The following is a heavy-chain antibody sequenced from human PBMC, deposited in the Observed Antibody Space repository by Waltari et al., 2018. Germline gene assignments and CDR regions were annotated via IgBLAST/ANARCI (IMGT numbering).Heavy chain of an antibody. CDR3: ARDGDDIAAAGTFQYYGMDV. D-gene: IGHD6-13*01. V-gene: IGHV1-8*03. J-gene: IGHJ6*02. CDR2: RNPTRGNT. CDR1: GYTFTSYD. Sequence: QVQLVQSGAEVKKPGASVKVSCKASGYTFTSYDINWVRQATGQGLEWRGWRNPTRGNTEEEKKVQGRGTITRSTAISTAYMELSSLRSEDTAVYYCARDGDDIAAAGTFQYYGMDVWGQGTTVTVSS.